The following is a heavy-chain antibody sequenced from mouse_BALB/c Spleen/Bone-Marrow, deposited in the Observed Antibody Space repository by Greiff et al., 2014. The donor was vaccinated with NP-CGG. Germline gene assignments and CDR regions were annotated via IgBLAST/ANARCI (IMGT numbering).Heavy chain of an antibody. J-gene: IGHJ4*01. D-gene: IGHD1-2*01. CDR3: ARHYGYVDAMDY. CDR1: GITVSSYT. V-gene: IGHV5-6-5*01. Sequence: EVNVVESGGGLVKPGESLKFSCAASGITVSSYTMSWVRQTPEKRLEWVASITGSGTTYYPDSVKGRFTISRDNARNILYLQVSSLRSEDTAIYYCARHYGYVDAMDYWGQGTSVTVSS. CDR2: ITGSGTT.